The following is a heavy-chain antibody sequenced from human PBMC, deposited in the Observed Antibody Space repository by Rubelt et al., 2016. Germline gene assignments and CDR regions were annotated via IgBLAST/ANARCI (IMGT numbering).Heavy chain of an antibody. V-gene: IGHV1-18*01. CDR3: ATIGLEWLLEDY. CDR2: ISAYNGNT. D-gene: IGHD3-3*01. CDR1: GYTFTSYG. Sequence: QVQLVQSGAEVKKPGASVKVSCKASGYTFTSYGISWVRQAPGQGLEWMGWISAYNGNTNYAQKRQGRGTMTTDTSPSTADMELRSVRSDDRAVDYWATIGLEWLLEDYWGQGTLVTVSS. J-gene: IGHJ4*02.